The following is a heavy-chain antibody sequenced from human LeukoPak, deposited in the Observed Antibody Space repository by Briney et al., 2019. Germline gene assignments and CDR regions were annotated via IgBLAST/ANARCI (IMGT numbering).Heavy chain of an antibody. CDR2: INPNSGGT. V-gene: IGHV1-2*02. Sequence: ASVKVSCKASGYTFTGYYMHWVRQAPGQGLEWMGWINPNSGGTNYAQKFQGRVTVTRDTSISTAYMKLSRLRSDDTAVYYCASITGTTWHYWGQGTLVTVSS. D-gene: IGHD1-7*01. CDR1: GYTFTGYY. CDR3: ASITGTTWHY. J-gene: IGHJ4*02.